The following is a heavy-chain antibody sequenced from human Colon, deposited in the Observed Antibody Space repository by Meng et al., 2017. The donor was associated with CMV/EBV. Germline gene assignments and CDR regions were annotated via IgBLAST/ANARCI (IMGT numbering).Heavy chain of an antibody. CDR3: ASSIAKYYYGMDV. Sequence: GSLRLSCTVSGGSISSSSYYWGWIRQPPGKGLEWIGSIYYSGSTYYNPSLKSRVTISVDTSKNQFSLTLSSVTAADTAVYSCASSIAKYYYGMDVWGQGTTVTVSS. CDR1: GGSISSSSYY. CDR2: IYYSGST. J-gene: IGHJ6*02. D-gene: IGHD6-13*01. V-gene: IGHV4-39*07.